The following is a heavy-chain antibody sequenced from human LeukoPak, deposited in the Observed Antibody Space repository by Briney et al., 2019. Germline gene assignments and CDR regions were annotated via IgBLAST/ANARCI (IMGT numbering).Heavy chain of an antibody. D-gene: IGHD3-22*01. CDR3: ARRARYDSSGYSTFDY. V-gene: IGHV1-18*01. CDR2: ISGYNGNT. CDR1: GYTFTNYG. Sequence: ASVKVSCKASGYTFTNYGISWVRQAPGQGLEWMGWISGYNGNTNYAQKLQGRVTMTTDTSTSTAYMELSSLRSEDTAVYYCARRARYDSSGYSTFDYWGQGTLVTVSS. J-gene: IGHJ4*02.